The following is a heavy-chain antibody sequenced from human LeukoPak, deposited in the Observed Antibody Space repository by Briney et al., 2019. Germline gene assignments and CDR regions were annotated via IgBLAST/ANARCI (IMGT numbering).Heavy chain of an antibody. J-gene: IGHJ3*02. Sequence: GGALRLSCGASGFTFRSYVMPSVPQAPAKGLERVPLVRYDGSNKYYADSVKGRFTISRDNAKNSLYLQMNSLRAEDTAVYYCASSGGNTLDDAFDIWGQGTMVTVSS. CDR3: ASSGGNTLDDAFDI. CDR1: GFTFRSYV. V-gene: IGHV3-30*02. CDR2: VRYDGSNK. D-gene: IGHD2-15*01.